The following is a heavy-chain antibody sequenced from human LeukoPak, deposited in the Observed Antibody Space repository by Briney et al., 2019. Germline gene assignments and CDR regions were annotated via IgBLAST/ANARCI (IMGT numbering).Heavy chain of an antibody. D-gene: IGHD6-13*01. CDR3: TKGLRFAAALTPFDY. CDR2: ISWDGGTT. V-gene: IGHV3-43D*03. J-gene: IGHJ4*02. CDR1: GFTFDDHA. Sequence: GGSLRLFCAASGFTFDDHAMHWVRQAPGKGLEWISLISWDGGTTYYADSVKGRFTISRDNSKNSVYLQMNSLRPEDTAIYYCTKGLRFAAALTPFDYWGQGTLVTVSS.